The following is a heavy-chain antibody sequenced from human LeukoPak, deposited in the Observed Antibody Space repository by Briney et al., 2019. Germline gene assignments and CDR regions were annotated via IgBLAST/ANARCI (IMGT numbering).Heavy chain of an antibody. J-gene: IGHJ4*02. CDR2: IRYDGSNK. CDR3: SRAGQQPPGVEF. CDR1: GFTFSSYG. D-gene: IGHD1-14*01. Sequence: GGSLRLSCAASGFTFSSYGMHWVRQAPGKGLEWVAFIRYDGSNKYYADSVKGRFTISRDNSKNTLYLQMNSLRAEDTAVYYLSRAGQQPPGVEFRGQGTLVNVSS. V-gene: IGHV3-30*02.